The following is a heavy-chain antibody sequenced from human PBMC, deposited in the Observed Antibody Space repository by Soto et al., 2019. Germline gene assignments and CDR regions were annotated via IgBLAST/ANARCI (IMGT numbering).Heavy chain of an antibody. Sequence: SKPLSLTFAVSGGSISISNWWSWVRQPPGKGLEWIGEIYHSGSTNYNPSLKSRVTISVDKSKNQFSLKLSSVTAADTAVYYCARVAQTTWGSSRFSIAFDSWCQGTLVTVSS. CDR2: IYHSGST. CDR1: GGSISISNW. CDR3: ARVAQTTWGSSRFSIAFDS. J-gene: IGHJ3*02. D-gene: IGHD4-17*01. V-gene: IGHV4-4*02.